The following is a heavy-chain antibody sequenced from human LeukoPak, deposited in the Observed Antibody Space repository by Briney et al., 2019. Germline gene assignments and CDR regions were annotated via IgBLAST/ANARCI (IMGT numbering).Heavy chain of an antibody. Sequence: GGSLRLSCEASGFTFSRYWTHWVRQAPGKGLVWVSRINSDGSRTTYADSVRGRFTISRDNAKNALYLQMNSLRVEDTAVYYCARDGDGDYVFSYYFDYWGQGTLVTVSS. CDR3: ARDGDGDYVFSYYFDY. CDR1: GFTFSRYW. J-gene: IGHJ4*02. CDR2: INSDGSRT. D-gene: IGHD4-17*01. V-gene: IGHV3-74*01.